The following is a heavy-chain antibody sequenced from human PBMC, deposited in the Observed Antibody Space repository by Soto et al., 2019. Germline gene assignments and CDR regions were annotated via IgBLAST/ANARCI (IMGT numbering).Heavy chain of an antibody. CDR1: GGSLNNADYF. CDR3: ARDADYGGSRGGMDV. D-gene: IGHD4-17*01. V-gene: IGHV4-31*03. CDR2: IYYSGST. J-gene: IGHJ6*02. Sequence: QVHLEESGPGLVKPSETLSLICTVSGGSLNNADYFWSWIRHHPENGLEWIGYIYYSGSTRYNPSFKTRATLSIDTSKNQFSLRLKSVTVADTAVDFCARDADYGGSRGGMDVWGRGTAVTVSS.